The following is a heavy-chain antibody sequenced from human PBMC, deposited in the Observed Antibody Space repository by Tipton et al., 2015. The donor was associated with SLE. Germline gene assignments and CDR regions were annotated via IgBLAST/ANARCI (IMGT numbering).Heavy chain of an antibody. CDR2: IYYSGST. J-gene: IGHJ6*03. V-gene: IGHV4-39*07. CDR3: ARGPYYYMDV. CDR1: NGSISSSPYY. Sequence: TLSLTCTVSNGSISSSPYYWGWIRQSPGKGLEWVGSIYYSGSTYYNPSLKSRVTISVDTSRNQCSLNQTSVTAADTAVYYCARGPYYYMDVWSKGTTVTVSS.